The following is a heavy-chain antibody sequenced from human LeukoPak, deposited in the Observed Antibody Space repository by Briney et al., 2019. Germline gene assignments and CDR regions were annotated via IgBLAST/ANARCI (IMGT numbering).Heavy chain of an antibody. CDR1: GFTFSNAW. CDR3: TTDSSSWYSGSYSYFDY. D-gene: IGHD1-26*01. Sequence: GGSLRLSCAASGFTFSNAWMSWVRQAPGKGLEWVGRIKSKTDGGTTDYAAPVKGRFTISRDDSKNTLYLQMNSLKTEDAAVYYCTTDSSSWYSGSYSYFDYWGQGTLVTVSS. V-gene: IGHV3-15*01. CDR2: IKSKTDGGTT. J-gene: IGHJ4*02.